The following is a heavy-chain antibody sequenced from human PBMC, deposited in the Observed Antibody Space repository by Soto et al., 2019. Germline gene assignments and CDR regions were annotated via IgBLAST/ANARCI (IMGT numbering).Heavy chain of an antibody. J-gene: IGHJ4*02. Sequence: SETLSLTCAVSGGSVSSTYWWSWVRQPPGKGLEWIGEIYHSGSANYNPSLKSRVTISVDNSKNQFSLNLSSVTAADTAVYYCARYNAASGTYYFDYWGQGTLVTVS. CDR1: GGSVSSTYW. V-gene: IGHV4-4*02. CDR2: IYHSGSA. CDR3: ARYNAASGTYYFDY. D-gene: IGHD6-13*01.